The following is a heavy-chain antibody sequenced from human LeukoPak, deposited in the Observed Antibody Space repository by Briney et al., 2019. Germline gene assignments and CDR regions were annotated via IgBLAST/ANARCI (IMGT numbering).Heavy chain of an antibody. CDR2: ISGGGGTI. Sequence: GGSLRLSCAATGFSFSSYEMKWVRQAPGKGLEWVSYISGGGGTILYADSVKGRFAISRDNAKNSLYPQMNSLRVEDTAVYYCARDGAVAGIENDYWGQGTLVTVSS. CDR3: ARDGAVAGIENDY. V-gene: IGHV3-48*03. J-gene: IGHJ4*02. D-gene: IGHD6-19*01. CDR1: GFSFSSYE.